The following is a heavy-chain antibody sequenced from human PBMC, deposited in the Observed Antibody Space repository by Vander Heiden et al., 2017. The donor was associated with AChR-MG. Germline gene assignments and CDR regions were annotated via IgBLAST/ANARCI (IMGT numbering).Heavy chain of an antibody. V-gene: IGHV3-23*01. Sequence: EVQLLESGGGLVQPGGSLILSCAASGFTFSRYPMIWVRPAPGKGLEWVSTIRGSGGSTYYADSVKGRFTISRDNSKNTLYLQMNNLRAEDTAVYYCAKSLRSTFARDAFDIWGQGTMVTVSS. J-gene: IGHJ3*02. CDR2: IRGSGGST. CDR3: AKSLRSTFARDAFDI. D-gene: IGHD2-15*01. CDR1: GFTFSRYP.